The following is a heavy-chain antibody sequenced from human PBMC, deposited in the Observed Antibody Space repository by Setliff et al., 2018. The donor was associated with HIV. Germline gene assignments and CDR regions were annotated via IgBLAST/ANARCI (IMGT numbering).Heavy chain of an antibody. V-gene: IGHV4-59*12. CDR2: IDYSGST. Sequence: SETLSLTCTVSGGPLSSYYWNWIRQPPGKGLEWIGDIDYSGSTNYNPSLKSRVTISVDTSRNQFSLRLSSVTAADTAIYYCARVPTSSWYVTTQRTKEYFQQWGQGTLVTVSS. J-gene: IGHJ1*01. CDR1: GGPLSSYY. CDR3: ARVPTSSWYVTTQRTKEYFQQ. D-gene: IGHD6-13*01.